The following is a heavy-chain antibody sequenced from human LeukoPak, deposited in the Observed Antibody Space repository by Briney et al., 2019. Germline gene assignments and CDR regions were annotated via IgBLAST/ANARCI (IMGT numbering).Heavy chain of an antibody. CDR1: GFTFSSYV. J-gene: IGHJ4*02. D-gene: IGHD5-24*01. CDR3: ARDWVYKIDY. V-gene: IGHV3-74*01. Sequence: GGSLRLSCETAGFTFSSYVMHWVRRTPGKGLVWVSRISHDGIISYADSVKGRFTISRDNAKNALILQMNSLRVEDTAVYYCARDWVYKIDYWGRGTLVTVSS. CDR2: ISHDGII.